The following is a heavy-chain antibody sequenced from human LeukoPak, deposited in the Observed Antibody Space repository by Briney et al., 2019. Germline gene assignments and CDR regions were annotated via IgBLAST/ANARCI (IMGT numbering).Heavy chain of an antibody. CDR3: AKGRLVVVPAANYYYGMDV. CDR1: GITLSNYG. Sequence: GGSLRLSCAVSGITLSNYGMSWVRQAPGKGLEWVAGLSGSGGSTYYADSVKGRFTISRDNSKNTLYLQMNSLRAEDTAVYYCAKGRLVVVPAANYYYGMDVWGQGTTVTVSS. CDR2: LSGSGGST. D-gene: IGHD2-2*01. J-gene: IGHJ6*02. V-gene: IGHV3-23*01.